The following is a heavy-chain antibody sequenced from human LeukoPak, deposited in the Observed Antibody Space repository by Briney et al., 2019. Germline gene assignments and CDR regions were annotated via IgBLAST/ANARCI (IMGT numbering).Heavy chain of an antibody. Sequence: GASVKVSCKTSVYTFNTYGISWVRQAPGQGLEWMGWISGYNGDTNSAQKLQGRVTLTTDAYTSTAYMELGSPRSDDTAVYYCAREEYVWGSYRYFDYWGQGTLVTVSS. V-gene: IGHV1-18*01. CDR3: AREEYVWGSYRYFDY. D-gene: IGHD3-16*02. J-gene: IGHJ4*02. CDR1: VYTFNTYG. CDR2: ISGYNGDT.